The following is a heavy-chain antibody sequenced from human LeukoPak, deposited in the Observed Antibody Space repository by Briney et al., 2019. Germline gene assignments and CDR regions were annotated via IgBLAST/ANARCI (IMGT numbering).Heavy chain of an antibody. D-gene: IGHD1-26*01. Sequence: GGSVRLSCAASGFTFSSYWMHWVRQAPGKGLVWVSRINSDGSSTNYADSVKGRFTISRDNSKNTLYLQMNSLRAEDTAVYYCARGDVGATSFDYWGQGTLVTVSS. CDR3: ARGDVGATSFDY. V-gene: IGHV3-74*01. CDR2: INSDGSST. J-gene: IGHJ4*02. CDR1: GFTFSSYW.